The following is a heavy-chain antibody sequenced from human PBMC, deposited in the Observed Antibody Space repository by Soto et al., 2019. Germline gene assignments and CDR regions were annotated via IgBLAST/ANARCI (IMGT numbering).Heavy chain of an antibody. CDR1: GFTFGNYW. CDR2: IXDXGXI. V-gene: IGHV3-74*01. Sequence: GGSLRLSCAASGFTFGNYWMHWVRQAPGKXLVWXXXIXDXGXIXXXXSVKDRFIISRDDAKSELYLQLNDLRAEDTAMYYCARGGLEPFDHWGQGALVTVSS. D-gene: IGHD1-1*01. CDR3: ARGGLEPFDH. J-gene: IGHJ4*02.